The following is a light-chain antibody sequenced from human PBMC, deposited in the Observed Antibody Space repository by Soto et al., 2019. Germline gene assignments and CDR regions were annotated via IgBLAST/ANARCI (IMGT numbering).Light chain of an antibody. J-gene: IGKJ5*01. CDR3: QHYDSLPIT. CDR2: GAS. Sequence: EIVMTQSPATLSVSPGESATLSCRASQSVSSDLAWYQQRPGQAPRLLIYGASNRATGIPDRFSGSGSGTDFTLTISRLEPEDFAVFYCQHYDSLPITFGQGTRLEI. V-gene: IGKV3-20*01. CDR1: QSVSSD.